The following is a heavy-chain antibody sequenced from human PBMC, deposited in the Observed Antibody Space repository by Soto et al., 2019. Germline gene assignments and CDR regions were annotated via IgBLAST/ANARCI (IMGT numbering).Heavy chain of an antibody. D-gene: IGHD3-10*01. CDR3: AQGGAMVRGVKTFHY. CDR2: INSDGSTT. CDR1: GFTFSSYW. Sequence: EVQLVESGGGLVQPGGSLRLSCAASGFTFSSYWMHWVRQTPGKGLVWVSRINSDGSTTSYVDSVKGRFTISRDNAKNTLSLQMNSLSAEDTAVYYCAQGGAMVRGVKTFHYWGQGTLVTVSS. J-gene: IGHJ4*02. V-gene: IGHV3-74*01.